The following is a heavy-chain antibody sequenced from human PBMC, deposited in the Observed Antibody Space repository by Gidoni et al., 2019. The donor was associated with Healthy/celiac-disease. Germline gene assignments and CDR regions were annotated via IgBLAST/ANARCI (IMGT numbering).Heavy chain of an antibody. D-gene: IGHD2-21*01. V-gene: IGHV3-7*03. CDR2: IKQDGSEK. CDR1: GFTFSSYW. J-gene: IGHJ6*02. Sequence: EVQLVYSGGGLVQPGGSLTLSCPASGFTFSSYWMSWVRQAPGKGLEWVANIKQDGSEKYNVDSVKGRFTISRDNAKNSLYLQMNSLRAEDTAVDYCASVTYGTYYYYYGMDVWGQGTTVTVSS. CDR3: ASVTYGTYYYYYGMDV.